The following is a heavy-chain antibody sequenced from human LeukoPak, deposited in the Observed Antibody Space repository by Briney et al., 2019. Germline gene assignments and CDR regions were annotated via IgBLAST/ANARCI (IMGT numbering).Heavy chain of an antibody. Sequence: GASVKVSCKASGYTFTGYYMHWVRQAPGQGLEWMGWINPNSGGTNYAQKFQGRVTMTRDTYISTAYMELSRLRSDDTAVYYCARGPGDYVWGSYRPFDYWGQGTLVTVSS. J-gene: IGHJ4*02. V-gene: IGHV1-2*02. D-gene: IGHD3-16*02. CDR2: INPNSGGT. CDR1: GYTFTGYY. CDR3: ARGPGDYVWGSYRPFDY.